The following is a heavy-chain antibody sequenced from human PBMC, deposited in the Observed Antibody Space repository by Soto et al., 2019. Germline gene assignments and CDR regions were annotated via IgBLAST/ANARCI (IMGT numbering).Heavy chain of an antibody. CDR3: AKERTVTTYFDY. Sequence: PGGSLRLSCAASGFTFSRYWMHWVRQVPGKGLEWVSDISNSDSSTNYADSVKGRFTISRDNSKNTLYLQMNSLRAEDTAVYYCAKERTVTTYFDYWGQGTLVTVSS. D-gene: IGHD4-17*01. CDR1: GFTFSRYW. J-gene: IGHJ4*02. V-gene: IGHV3-23*01. CDR2: ISNSDSST.